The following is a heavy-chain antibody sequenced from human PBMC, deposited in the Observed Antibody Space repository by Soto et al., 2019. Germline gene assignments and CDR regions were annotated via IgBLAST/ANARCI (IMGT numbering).Heavy chain of an antibody. CDR3: AGGTYYFDC. CDR1: GFTFSNYG. D-gene: IGHD1-26*01. Sequence: QVQLVESWGDVVQPGRSLRLSCAASGFTFSNYGMHWARQATGKGLEWVAAILCDGSNKYYADSVEGRFTISRDNSKNTLYLQMNSLRAEDTAVYYCAGGTYYFDCCGQGTLGTVSS. J-gene: IGHJ4*02. V-gene: IGHV3-33*01. CDR2: ILCDGSNK.